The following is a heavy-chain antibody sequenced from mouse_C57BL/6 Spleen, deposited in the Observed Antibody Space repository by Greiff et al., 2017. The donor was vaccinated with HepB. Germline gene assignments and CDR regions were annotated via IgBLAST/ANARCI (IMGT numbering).Heavy chain of an antibody. D-gene: IGHD2-5*01. J-gene: IGHJ1*03. CDR1: GFTFSSYA. CDR3: ARGGLYYSNYGWYFDV. V-gene: IGHV5-4*01. Sequence: EVHLVESGGGLVKPGGSLKLSCAASGFTFSSYAMSWVRQTPEKRLEWFAISDGGSYTYYPDNVKGRFTISRDNAKNNLYLQMSHLKSEDTAMYYCARGGLYYSNYGWYFDVWGTGTTVTVSS. CDR2: ISDGGSYT.